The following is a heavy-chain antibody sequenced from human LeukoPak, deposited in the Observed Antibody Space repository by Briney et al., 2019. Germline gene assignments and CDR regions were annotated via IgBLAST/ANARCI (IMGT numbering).Heavy chain of an antibody. J-gene: IGHJ4*01. D-gene: IGHD3-3*01. Sequence: GGSLRLSCTASGFTFRRYWMSWVRRAPGKGLEWIANINQNGNEKNYLDSMKGRLTISRDNANNLVFLQMNSLRIEDTAVYYCAGGPGFLIDCWGHGTLVTVSS. CDR1: GFTFRRYW. CDR2: INQNGNEK. V-gene: IGHV3-7*01. CDR3: AGGPGFLIDC.